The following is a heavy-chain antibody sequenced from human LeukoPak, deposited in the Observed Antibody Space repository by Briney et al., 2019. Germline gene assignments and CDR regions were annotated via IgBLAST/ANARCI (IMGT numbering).Heavy chain of an antibody. CDR1: GFTFSSSA. V-gene: IGHV3-23*01. Sequence: GGSLRLSCAASGFTFSSSAMSWVRQAPGKGLEWVSAISGSGGSTYYADSVKGRFTISRDNSKNTLYLQMNSLRAEDTAVYYCANGGLWLPTRSDWGQGTLVTVSP. D-gene: IGHD5-18*01. CDR2: ISGSGGST. J-gene: IGHJ4*02. CDR3: ANGGLWLPTRSD.